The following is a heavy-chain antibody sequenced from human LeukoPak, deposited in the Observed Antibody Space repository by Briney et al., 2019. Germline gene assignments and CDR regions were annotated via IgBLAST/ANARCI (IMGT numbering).Heavy chain of an antibody. CDR3: AHTYYYDSSGYFLFDY. Sequence: SGPTLVNPTQTLTLTCTFSGFSLSTSGVGVGWIRQPPGKALEWLALIYWNDDKRYSPSLKSRLTITKDTSKNQVVLTMTNMDPVDTATYYCAHTYYYDSSGYFLFDYWGQGTLVTVSS. V-gene: IGHV2-5*01. J-gene: IGHJ4*02. CDR2: IYWNDDK. CDR1: GFSLSTSGVG. D-gene: IGHD3-22*01.